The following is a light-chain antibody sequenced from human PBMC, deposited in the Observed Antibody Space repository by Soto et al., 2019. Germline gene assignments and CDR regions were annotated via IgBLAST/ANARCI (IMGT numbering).Light chain of an antibody. CDR3: QQYYSTLFT. Sequence: DIVMTQSPDSLAVSLGERATINCKSSQSVLYSSNSKNYLAWYQQKRGQPPKLRIYWASTRESGVPDRFSGSGSGTDFTLTISSLQAEDVAVYYCQQYYSTLFTFGPGTKVDIK. J-gene: IGKJ3*01. V-gene: IGKV4-1*01. CDR2: WAS. CDR1: QSVLYSSNSKNY.